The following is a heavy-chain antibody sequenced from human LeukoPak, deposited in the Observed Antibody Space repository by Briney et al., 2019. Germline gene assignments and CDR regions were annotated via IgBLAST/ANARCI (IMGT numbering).Heavy chain of an antibody. CDR3: ARDVGYCSSTSCWNWFDP. Sequence: PGGSLRLSCAASGFIVSSNYMSWVRQAPGKGLEWVSVIYSGGSTYHADSVKGRFTISRDNSKNTLYLQMNSLRAEDTAVYYCARDVGYCSSTSCWNWFDPWGQGTLVTVSS. CDR2: IYSGGST. D-gene: IGHD2-2*03. J-gene: IGHJ5*02. V-gene: IGHV3-53*01. CDR1: GFIVSSNY.